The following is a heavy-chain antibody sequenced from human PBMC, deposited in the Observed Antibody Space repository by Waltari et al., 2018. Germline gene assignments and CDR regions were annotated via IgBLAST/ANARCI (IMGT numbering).Heavy chain of an antibody. V-gene: IGHV4-34*01. Sequence: QVQLQQWGAGLLKPSETLSLTCAVYGGSFSGYYWSWIRQPPGKGREWIGEINHSGSTNYNPSLKSRVTISVDTSKNQFSLKLSSVTAADTAVYDCARGNQTGRITIFGVVITYYFDYWGQGTLVTVSS. J-gene: IGHJ4*02. CDR1: GGSFSGYY. D-gene: IGHD3-3*01. CDR3: ARGNQTGRITIFGVVITYYFDY. CDR2: INHSGST.